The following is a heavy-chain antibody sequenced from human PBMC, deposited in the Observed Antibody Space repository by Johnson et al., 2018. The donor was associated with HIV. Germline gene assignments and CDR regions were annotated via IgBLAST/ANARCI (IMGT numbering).Heavy chain of an antibody. CDR1: GFTFSSYA. Sequence: VQLVESGGGLVQPGGSLRLSCAASGFTFSSYAMSWVRQAPGKGLEWVSTISGSGGRPYYADSVKGRFTISSDNAKNTLYLQMNSLRAEDTAVYYCAREELEPDGFDIWGQGTMVTVSS. J-gene: IGHJ3*02. D-gene: IGHD1-1*01. V-gene: IGHV3-23*04. CDR3: AREELEPDGFDI. CDR2: ISGSGGRP.